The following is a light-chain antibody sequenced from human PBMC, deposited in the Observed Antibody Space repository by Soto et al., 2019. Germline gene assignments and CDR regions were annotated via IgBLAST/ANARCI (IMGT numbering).Light chain of an antibody. Sequence: PGETATLSCRAIQRITSSFLTWYQQRPCQAPRLLIYGASNRATGIPDRFSGGGSGTDFTLTISRLEPEDFAVFYCQHHGSSLTWTFGQGTKVDIK. CDR3: QHHGSSLTWT. CDR2: GAS. J-gene: IGKJ1*01. CDR1: QRITSSF. V-gene: IGKV3-20*01.